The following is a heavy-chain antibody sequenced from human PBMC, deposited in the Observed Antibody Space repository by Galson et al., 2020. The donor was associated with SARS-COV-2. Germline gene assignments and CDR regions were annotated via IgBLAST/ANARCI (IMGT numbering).Heavy chain of an antibody. CDR1: GASISRNY. CDR3: ARLTGDAYNLVGFDF. CDR2: VYYTGGT. Sequence: SETLSLTCTVSGASISRNYWSWIRQPPGKGLEWIGYVYYTGGTDSNPSLKSRVTMSLDTSKNQFSLKVSSVTAADTAVYYCARLTGDAYNLVGFDFWGQGTLITVSS. V-gene: IGHV4-59*08. J-gene: IGHJ4*02. D-gene: IGHD3-16*01.